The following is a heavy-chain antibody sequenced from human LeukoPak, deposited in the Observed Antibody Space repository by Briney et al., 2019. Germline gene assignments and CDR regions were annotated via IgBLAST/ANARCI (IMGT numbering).Heavy chain of an antibody. D-gene: IGHD5-12*01. J-gene: IGHJ4*02. V-gene: IGHV4-39*07. CDR2: IYYSGST. Sequence: SETLSLTCTVSGVSISSSSYYWGWIRQPPGKGLEWIGSIYYSGSTYYNPSLKSRVTISVDTSKNQFSLKLSSVTAADTAVYYCARYEREVDHWGQGTLVTVSS. CDR3: ARYEREVDH. CDR1: GVSISSSSYY.